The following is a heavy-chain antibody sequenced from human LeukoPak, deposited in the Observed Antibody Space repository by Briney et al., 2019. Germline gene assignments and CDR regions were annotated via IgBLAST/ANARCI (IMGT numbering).Heavy chain of an antibody. Sequence: SETLSLTCTVSGGAISSDDGSCIRQPAGKEREGRGRIDTSGSTHDNPSLKSRVTMSVDTSKNQFSLKLNSVTAADTAVYYCAREQLPSATFDYWGQGTLVTVSS. J-gene: IGHJ4*02. CDR2: IDTSGST. V-gene: IGHV4-4*07. CDR1: GGAISSDD. D-gene: IGHD2-2*01. CDR3: AREQLPSATFDY.